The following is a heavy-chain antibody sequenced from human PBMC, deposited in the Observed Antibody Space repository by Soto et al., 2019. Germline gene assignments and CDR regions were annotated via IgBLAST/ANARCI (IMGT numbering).Heavy chain of an antibody. CDR3: AKDLGYYYDSSGLTS. Sequence: GGSLRLSCAASGFTFSSYAMSWVRQAPGKGLEWVSAISGSGGSTYYAGSVKGRFTISRDNSKNTLYLQMNSLRAEDTAVYYCAKDLGYYYDSSGLTSWGQGTLVTVSS. J-gene: IGHJ4*02. CDR1: GFTFSSYA. D-gene: IGHD3-22*01. V-gene: IGHV3-23*01. CDR2: ISGSGGST.